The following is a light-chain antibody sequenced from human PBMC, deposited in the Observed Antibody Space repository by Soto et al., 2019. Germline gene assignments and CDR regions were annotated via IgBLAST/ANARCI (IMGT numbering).Light chain of an antibody. V-gene: IGKV1-39*01. CDR2: DAS. CDR1: QDISNY. J-gene: IGKJ1*01. Sequence: DIQMTQSPSSLSASVGDRVTITCQASQDISNYLNWYQQKPGKAPKLLIYDASSLHSGVPSRFSGSASGTDFTLTISRRQPEDSATYDCQQGHSTPRTFGQGTKVDIK. CDR3: QQGHSTPRT.